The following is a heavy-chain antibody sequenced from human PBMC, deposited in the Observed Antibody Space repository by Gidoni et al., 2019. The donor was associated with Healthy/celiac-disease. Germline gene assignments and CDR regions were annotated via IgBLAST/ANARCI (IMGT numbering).Heavy chain of an antibody. CDR1: GFTFSSSA. CDR3: AKQTYYDFWSGYTPFDY. Sequence: EVQLLESGGGLVQPGGSLRLSCAASGFTFSSSAMSWVRQAPGKGLEWVSAISGSGGSTYYADSGKGRFTISRDNSKNTLYLQMNSLRAEDTAVYYCAKQTYYDFWSGYTPFDYWGQGTLVTVSS. CDR2: ISGSGGST. J-gene: IGHJ4*02. V-gene: IGHV3-23*01. D-gene: IGHD3-3*01.